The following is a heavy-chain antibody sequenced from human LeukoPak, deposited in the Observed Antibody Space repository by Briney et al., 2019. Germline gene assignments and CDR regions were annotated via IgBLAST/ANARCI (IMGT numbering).Heavy chain of an antibody. CDR1: GYTFTGYY. V-gene: IGHV1-2*04. J-gene: IGHJ4*02. CDR2: INPDSGGT. Sequence: GASVKVSCKASGYTFTGYYMHWVRQAPGQGLEWMGWINPDSGGTNYAQKFQGWVTMTRDTSISTAYMELSRLRSDDTAVYYCARDGGAAAGTGYFDYWGQGTLVTVSS. D-gene: IGHD6-13*01. CDR3: ARDGGAAAGTGYFDY.